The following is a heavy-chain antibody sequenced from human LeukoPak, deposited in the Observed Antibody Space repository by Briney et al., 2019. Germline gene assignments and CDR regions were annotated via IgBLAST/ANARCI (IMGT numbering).Heavy chain of an antibody. J-gene: IGHJ4*02. D-gene: IGHD5-12*01. CDR1: GFTFSDYW. CDR2: IETDGDQK. V-gene: IGHV3-7*01. Sequence: GGSLRLSCIASGFTFSDYWMSWVRQAPGLGLEWVANIETDGDQKNYVDSVKGRFTISRDNARNSLYLQMSSLRVDDTAVYFCARDIPSGFYTPDYWGGGTLVTVSS. CDR3: ARDIPSGFYTPDY.